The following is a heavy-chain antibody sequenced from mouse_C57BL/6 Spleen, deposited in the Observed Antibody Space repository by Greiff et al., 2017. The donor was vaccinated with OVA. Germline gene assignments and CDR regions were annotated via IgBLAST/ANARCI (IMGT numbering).Heavy chain of an antibody. CDR2: ISDGGSYT. V-gene: IGHV5-4*01. J-gene: IGHJ1*03. Sequence: EVKLVESGGGLVKPGGSLKLSCAASGFTFSSYAMSWVRQTPEKRLEWVATISDGGSYTYYPDNVKGRFTISRDNAKNNLYLQMSHLKSEDTAMYYCARDERYWYFDVWGTGTTVTVSS. CDR3: ARDERYWYFDV. CDR1: GFTFSSYA.